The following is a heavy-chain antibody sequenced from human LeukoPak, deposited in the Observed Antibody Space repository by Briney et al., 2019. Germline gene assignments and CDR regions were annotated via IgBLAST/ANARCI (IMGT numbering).Heavy chain of an antibody. D-gene: IGHD3-10*02. CDR2: IKYDGTNK. V-gene: IGHV3-30*02. Sequence: GGSLRLSCAASGFTFRSYGMSWVRQAPGEGLEWVAFIKYDGTNKYYADSVKGRFTISRDNSKNTLHLQMNSLRTDDTAFYYCAKCDDYYVLPFDPWGQGTLVIVSS. CDR1: GFTFRSYG. J-gene: IGHJ5*02. CDR3: AKCDDYYVLPFDP.